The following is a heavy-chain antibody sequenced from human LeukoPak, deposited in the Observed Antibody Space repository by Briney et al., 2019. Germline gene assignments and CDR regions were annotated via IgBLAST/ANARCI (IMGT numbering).Heavy chain of an antibody. CDR3: ASINREAARTSDFDY. Sequence: GGSLRLSCAASGFTFNSYWRSWVGQAPGKGREGRAKLKQDGSEKYYVDSVKGRFTISRDNAKNSLYLQMNSLRAEDTAVYYCASINREAARTSDFDYWGQGTLVTVSS. V-gene: IGHV3-7*01. CDR2: LKQDGSEK. J-gene: IGHJ4*02. CDR1: GFTFNSYW. D-gene: IGHD6-6*01.